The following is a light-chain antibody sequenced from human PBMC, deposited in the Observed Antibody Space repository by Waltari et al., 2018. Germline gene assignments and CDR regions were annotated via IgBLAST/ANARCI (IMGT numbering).Light chain of an antibody. V-gene: IGKV2-28*01. CDR2: LGS. Sequence: DIVMTQSPLSLPATPGEPASISCRSSQSLLHNNGNNYLDWYLQKPGQSPQLLIYLGSNRASGVPDRFSGSGSGTDFTLKISRVEAEDVGVYYCMQALQVGTFGQGTKVEIK. J-gene: IGKJ1*01. CDR1: QSLLHNNGNNY. CDR3: MQALQVGT.